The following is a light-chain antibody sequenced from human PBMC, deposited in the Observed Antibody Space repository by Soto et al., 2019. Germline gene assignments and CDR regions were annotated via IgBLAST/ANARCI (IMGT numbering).Light chain of an antibody. CDR2: AAS. CDR3: QQSSGTPLT. V-gene: IGKV1-39*01. CDR1: QSISNY. J-gene: IGKJ4*01. Sequence: DLEMTQSPSSLSAFVGDRVTITCRASQSISNYLNWYQHKPGKVPKLLIYAASSLQSGVPTRFSGSGSETDFTLTINSLQHEDFATSYCQQSSGTPLTFGGGTKIEIK.